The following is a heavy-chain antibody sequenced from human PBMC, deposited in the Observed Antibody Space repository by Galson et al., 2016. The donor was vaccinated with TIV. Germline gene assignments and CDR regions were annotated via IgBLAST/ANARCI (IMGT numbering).Heavy chain of an antibody. J-gene: IGHJ6*03. CDR3: ARVHTYYYSDMGF. CDR2: IIPIFGTP. Sequence: QSGAEVKKPGPSVKVSCKASGGTFSAYAINWVRQAPGQGLEWMGGIIPIFGTPNYAQKFQGRVTITTDESTNTAYMELSSLRSDDTAVYYCARVHTYYYSDMGFWGKGTPVTVSS. V-gene: IGHV1-69*05. CDR1: GGTFSAYA.